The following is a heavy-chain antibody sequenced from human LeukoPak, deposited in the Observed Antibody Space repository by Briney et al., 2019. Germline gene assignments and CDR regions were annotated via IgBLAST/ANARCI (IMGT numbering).Heavy chain of an antibody. Sequence: GGSLRLSCAASGFTFSSYSMNWVRQAPGKGLEWVSYISSSSSNIYYADSVKGRFTISRDNAKNSLYLQMNSLRAEDTAVYYCARDLTVVVVAASDHDGFDIWGQGTMVTVSS. CDR2: ISSSSSNI. CDR3: ARDLTVVVVAASDHDGFDI. J-gene: IGHJ3*02. V-gene: IGHV3-48*01. D-gene: IGHD2-15*01. CDR1: GFTFSSYS.